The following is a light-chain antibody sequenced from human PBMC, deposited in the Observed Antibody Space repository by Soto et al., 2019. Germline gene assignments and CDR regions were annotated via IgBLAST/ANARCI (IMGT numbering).Light chain of an antibody. J-gene: IGKJ2*01. Sequence: EIVLTQSTGTLSLSPGERATLSCRASQSVSSSYLAWYQQKPGQAPRLLIHGVSTRATGIPDRSSGSGSGTDFTLTISRLEPEDFAVYYCQQYVTSPYIFGQGTKLEIK. CDR2: GVS. CDR3: QQYVTSPYI. V-gene: IGKV3-20*01. CDR1: QSVSSSY.